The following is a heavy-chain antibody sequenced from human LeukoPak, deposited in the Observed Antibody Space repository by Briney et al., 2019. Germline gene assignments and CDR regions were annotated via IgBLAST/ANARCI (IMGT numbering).Heavy chain of an antibody. V-gene: IGHV3-23*01. Sequence: GSLRLSCAASGFTFSSYAMSWVRQAPGKGLEWVSAISGSGGSTYYADSVKGRFTISRDNSKNTLYLQMNSLRAEDTAVYYCAKTYYYDSSGYYYYDAFDIWGQGTMVTVSS. J-gene: IGHJ3*02. CDR2: ISGSGGST. CDR3: AKTYYYDSSGYYYYDAFDI. CDR1: GFTFSSYA. D-gene: IGHD3-22*01.